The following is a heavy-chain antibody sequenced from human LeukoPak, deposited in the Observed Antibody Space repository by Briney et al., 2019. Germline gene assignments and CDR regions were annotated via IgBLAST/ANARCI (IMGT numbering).Heavy chain of an antibody. V-gene: IGHV4-59*01. CDR1: GGSISSYY. D-gene: IGHD5-18*01. Sequence: PSETLSLTCTVSGGSISSYYWSWIRQPPGKGLEWIEYIYYSGSTNYNPSLKSRVTISVDTSKNQFSLKLSSVTAADTAVYYCAREVRYSYGPYYYYYYMGVWGKGTTVTVSS. J-gene: IGHJ6*03. CDR2: IYYSGST. CDR3: AREVRYSYGPYYYYYYMGV.